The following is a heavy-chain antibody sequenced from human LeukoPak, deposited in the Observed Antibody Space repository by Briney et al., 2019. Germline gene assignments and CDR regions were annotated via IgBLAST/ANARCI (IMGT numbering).Heavy chain of an antibody. Sequence: SETLSLTCTVSGGSITNNAYYWAWIRQPPGKGLEWIGSIHYSGSTHYNPSLKSRLTISVDTSKNQFSLKLSSVTAADTAVYYCARNETTGLQRTPYYHSYVDVWGKGITITVSS. V-gene: IGHV4-39*01. CDR3: ARNETTGLQRTPYYHSYVDV. D-gene: IGHD4-11*01. CDR2: IHYSGST. CDR1: GGSITNNAYY. J-gene: IGHJ6*03.